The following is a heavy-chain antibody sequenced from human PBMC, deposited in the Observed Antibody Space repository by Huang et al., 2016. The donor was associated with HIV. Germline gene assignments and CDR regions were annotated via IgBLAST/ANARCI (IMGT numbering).Heavy chain of an antibody. Sequence: QVHLVESGGGVVQPGRSLRLSCAASGFTFSTNPIHWVRQGPGQGVEGVAVISHDGSTKFYAESVKGRSAISRDNSKNMVYLQIYRLRVEDTGVYYCAREKGLEDWGQGTLVTVSS. D-gene: IGHD1-1*01. CDR3: AREKGLED. CDR2: ISHDGSTK. CDR1: GFTFSTNP. V-gene: IGHV3-30*09. J-gene: IGHJ4*02.